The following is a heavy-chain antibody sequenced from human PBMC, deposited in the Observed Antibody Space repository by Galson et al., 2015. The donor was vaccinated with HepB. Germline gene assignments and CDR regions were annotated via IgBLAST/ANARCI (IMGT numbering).Heavy chain of an antibody. Sequence: SLRLSCAASGFSFTSYAMTWVRRSPGKRLEWVSRITSGGGNSYYTDSVKGRFTVSRDNSKNTLLLQLNSLRAEDTAMYFCAKDGIMVANNPYHFHYWGQGILVTVSS. V-gene: IGHV3-23*01. CDR3: AKDGIMVANNPYHFHY. J-gene: IGHJ4*02. CDR2: ITSGGGNS. D-gene: IGHD2-15*01. CDR1: GFSFTSYA.